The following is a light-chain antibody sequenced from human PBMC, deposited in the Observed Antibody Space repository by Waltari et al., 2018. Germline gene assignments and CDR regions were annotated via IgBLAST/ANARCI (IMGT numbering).Light chain of an antibody. CDR2: WAS. CDR3: QQYYSTPRT. J-gene: IGKJ2*01. CDR1: QSVLYSSNNKNY. Sequence: DIVMTQSPDSLAVSLGERATINCKSSQSVLYSSNNKNYLAWYQQKPGQPPKLLIYWASTRESGVPYRFSCRGSGTDFTLTISSLQAEDVAVYYCQQYYSTPRTFGQGTKLEIK. V-gene: IGKV4-1*01.